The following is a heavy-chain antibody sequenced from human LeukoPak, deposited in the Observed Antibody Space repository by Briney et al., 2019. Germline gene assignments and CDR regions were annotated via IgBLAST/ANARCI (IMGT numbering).Heavy chain of an antibody. CDR1: GFFFSHHG. CDR2: IWSDVTNR. D-gene: IGHD4-11*01. V-gene: IGHV3-33*01. J-gene: IGHJ4*01. CDR3: ARDAQRGFDYINSLKI. Sequence: GGSLRLSCAASGFFFSHHGMHWVRQAPGKGLEWVAVIWSDVTNRFYADSVKGRFTLYRDNSQNTVSLHMNSLRVKDTAIYYCARDAQRGFDYINSLKIWGHGTLVTVSS.